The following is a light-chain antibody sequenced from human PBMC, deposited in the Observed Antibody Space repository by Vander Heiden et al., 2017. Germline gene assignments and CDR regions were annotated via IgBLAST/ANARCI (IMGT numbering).Light chain of an antibody. CDR2: SNN. CDR3: VAWDDSLNGHVV. Sequence: QSVLTQPPASSGTPVQRVTISCSGSSSNIGSNDVQWHQQLPGTAPKLLIYSNNQRPSGIPDRFSGSKSGTSASLAISGLQSEDEADYYCVAWDDSLNGHVVFGGGTKLTVL. V-gene: IGLV1-44*01. J-gene: IGLJ2*01. CDR1: SSNIGSND.